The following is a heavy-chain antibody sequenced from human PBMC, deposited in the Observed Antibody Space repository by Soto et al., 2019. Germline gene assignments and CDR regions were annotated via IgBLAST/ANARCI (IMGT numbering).Heavy chain of an antibody. D-gene: IGHD2-15*01. CDR3: ARLKIDCRGETCYSGSHDY. V-gene: IGHV3-23*04. CDR1: GFVFRTNA. CDR2: IRGSGDNT. Sequence: DEQLVASGGDFVQPGGSLRLSCAASGFVFRTNAMSWVRHRPGQGLEWVSAIRGSGDNTYYADSVKGRFSISRDNSKNTLFLQMNSLRAEDTAMYYCARLKIDCRGETCYSGSHDYLGQGTLVTVSS. J-gene: IGHJ4*02.